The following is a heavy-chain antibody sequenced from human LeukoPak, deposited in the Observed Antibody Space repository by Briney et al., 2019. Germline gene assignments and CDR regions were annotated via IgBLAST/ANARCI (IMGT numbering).Heavy chain of an antibody. Sequence: PGGSLRLSCVASGFTVSSNYMSWVRQAPGKGLEWVSVIYSGGSTYYTDSVKGRFTISRDNPKNTLYLQMNSLRAEDTAVYYCARAGEQWLLVGFSGWGQGTLVTVSS. J-gene: IGHJ4*02. CDR2: IYSGGST. CDR3: ARAGEQWLLVGFSG. D-gene: IGHD6-19*01. CDR1: GFTVSSNY. V-gene: IGHV3-66*02.